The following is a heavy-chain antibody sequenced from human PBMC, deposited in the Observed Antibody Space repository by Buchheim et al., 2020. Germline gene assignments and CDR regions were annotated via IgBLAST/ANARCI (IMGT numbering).Heavy chain of an antibody. Sequence: EVQLVESGGGLVQPGGSLRLSCAASGFTFSSYEMNWVRQAPGKGLEWVSYISSSGSTIYYADSVKGRFTISRDNATKSLYLRMNSLRAEDTAVYYCARSSAEYYYGMDVWGQGTT. V-gene: IGHV3-48*03. CDR3: ARSSAEYYYGMDV. D-gene: IGHD2-2*01. J-gene: IGHJ6*02. CDR2: ISSSGSTI. CDR1: GFTFSSYE.